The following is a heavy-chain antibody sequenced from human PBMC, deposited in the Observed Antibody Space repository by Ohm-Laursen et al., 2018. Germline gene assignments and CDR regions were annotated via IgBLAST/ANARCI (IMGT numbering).Heavy chain of an antibody. CDR3: TYDSGWSFGY. J-gene: IGHJ4*02. V-gene: IGHV3-11*04. D-gene: IGHD6-19*01. CDR1: GFTFSDYY. CDR2: ISLGGSTI. Sequence: SLRLSCSASGFTFSDYYMSWIRQAPGKGLEWISYISLGGSTINYADSVKGRFTISRDNAKNSLYLQMNSLRAEDTAVYYCTYDSGWSFGYWGQGTLVTVSS.